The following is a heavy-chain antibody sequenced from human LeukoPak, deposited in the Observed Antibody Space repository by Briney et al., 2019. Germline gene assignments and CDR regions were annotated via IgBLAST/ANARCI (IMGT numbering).Heavy chain of an antibody. CDR3: ARVTRGCIDY. V-gene: IGHV4-30-4*08. Sequence: LRLSCAASGFTFSSYAMSWVRQAPGKGLEWIGYIYYSGSTYYNPSLKSRVTISVDTSKNQFSLKLSSVTAADTAVYYCARVTRGCIDYWGQGTLVTVSS. CDR2: IYYSGST. D-gene: IGHD2-15*01. CDR1: GFTFSSYA. J-gene: IGHJ4*02.